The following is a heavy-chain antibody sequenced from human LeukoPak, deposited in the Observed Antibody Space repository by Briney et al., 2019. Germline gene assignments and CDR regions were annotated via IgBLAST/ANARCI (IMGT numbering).Heavy chain of an antibody. D-gene: IGHD3-10*01. CDR3: ARDRRYYYGSGSYRYYFDY. CDR1: GGTFISYA. Sequence: SVKVSCKASGGTFISYAISWVRQAPGQGLEWMGGIIPIFGTANYAQKFQGRVTITADESTSTAYMELSSLRSEDTAVYYCARDRRYYYGSGSYRYYFDYWGQGTLVTVSS. J-gene: IGHJ4*02. CDR2: IIPIFGTA. V-gene: IGHV1-69*13.